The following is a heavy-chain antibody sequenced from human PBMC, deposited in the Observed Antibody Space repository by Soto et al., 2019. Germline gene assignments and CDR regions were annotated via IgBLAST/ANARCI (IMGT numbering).Heavy chain of an antibody. D-gene: IGHD2-15*01. CDR3: ARDPPDFNSGFDY. CDR2: AYYRSRWRY. V-gene: IGHV6-1*01. Sequence: SPTLSLPCAICGDSVSNNGATWNWIRQSPSRGLEWLGRAYYRSRWRYDYATSVRGRITINPDTSKNQFSLQLNSVTPEDTAVYYCARDPPDFNSGFDYWCPGTPLTGSS. J-gene: IGHJ4*02. CDR1: GDSVSNNGAT.